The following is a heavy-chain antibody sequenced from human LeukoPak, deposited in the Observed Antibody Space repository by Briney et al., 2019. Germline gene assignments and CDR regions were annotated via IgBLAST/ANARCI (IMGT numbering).Heavy chain of an antibody. Sequence: ASVKVSCKASGYTFSNYGIIWVRQAPGQGLEWMGCITSYNGNTNYAQNLQGRVTMTTDTSTSTVYMELRSLRSDDTAVYYCARARGPLRAATDYWGQGTLVTVSS. V-gene: IGHV1-18*01. CDR3: ARARGPLRAATDY. D-gene: IGHD6-13*01. CDR2: ITSYNGNT. CDR1: GYTFSNYG. J-gene: IGHJ4*02.